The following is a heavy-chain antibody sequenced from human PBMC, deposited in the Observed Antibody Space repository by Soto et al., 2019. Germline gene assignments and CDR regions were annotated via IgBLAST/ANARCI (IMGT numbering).Heavy chain of an antibody. V-gene: IGHV3-30-3*01. D-gene: IGHD3-3*02. CDR1: GFTFSSYA. J-gene: IGHJ6*02. CDR2: ISYDGSNK. Sequence: QVQLVESGGGVVQPGRSLRLSCAASGFTFSSYAMHWVRQAPGKGLEWVAVISYDGSNKYYADSVKGRFTISRDNSKNTLYLQMNSLRAEDTAVYYCARGHFRSYSYYYGMDVWGQGTTVTVSS. CDR3: ARGHFRSYSYYYGMDV.